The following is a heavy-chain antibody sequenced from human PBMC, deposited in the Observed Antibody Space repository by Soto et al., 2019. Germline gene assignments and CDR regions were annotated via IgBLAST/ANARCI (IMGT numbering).Heavy chain of an antibody. Sequence: ASVKVSCKASGYTFTSYYMHWVRQAPGQGLEWMGIINPSGGSTSYAQKFQGRVTMTRDTSTSTVYMELSSLRSEDTAVYYCAIDSTPHLAYCGGDCFTLDYWGQGTLVTVSS. CDR1: GYTFTSYY. V-gene: IGHV1-46*01. J-gene: IGHJ4*02. CDR3: AIDSTPHLAYCGGDCFTLDY. CDR2: INPSGGST. D-gene: IGHD2-21*02.